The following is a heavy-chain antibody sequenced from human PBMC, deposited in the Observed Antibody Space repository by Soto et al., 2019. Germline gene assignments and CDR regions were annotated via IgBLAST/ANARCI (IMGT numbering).Heavy chain of an antibody. CDR2: FASGGSI. D-gene: IGHD2-21*02. J-gene: IGHJ4*02. CDR1: GFSVRTNY. V-gene: IGHV3-53*02. Sequence: EVQLVETGGGLIQPGGSLRLSCAASGFSVRTNYMSWVRQAPGKGLEWVSVFASGGSIYYADSVKGRFIISRDYVKNKVYLQMNSLRAEDTYVYYCARAGVTPDFFDYWGQGTLVTVSS. CDR3: ARAGVTPDFFDY.